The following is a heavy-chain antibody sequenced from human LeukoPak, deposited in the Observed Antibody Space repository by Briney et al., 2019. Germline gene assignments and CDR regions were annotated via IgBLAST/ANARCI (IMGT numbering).Heavy chain of an antibody. J-gene: IGHJ6*02. CDR3: ARVKWLREALTNGMDV. Sequence: ASVKVSCKASGYTFTSYYMHWVRQAPGRGLEWMGIINPSGGSTSYAQKFQGRVTMTRDTSTSTVYMELSSLRSEDTAVYYCARVKWLREALTNGMDVWGQGTTVTVSS. CDR2: INPSGGST. D-gene: IGHD5-12*01. V-gene: IGHV1-46*01. CDR1: GYTFTSYY.